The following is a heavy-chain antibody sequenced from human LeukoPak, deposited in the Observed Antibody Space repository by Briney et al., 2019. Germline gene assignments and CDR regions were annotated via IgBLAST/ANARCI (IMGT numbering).Heavy chain of an antibody. Sequence: PSETLSLTCTVSGGSISSYYWSWIRQPPGKGLEWIGYIYYSGSTNYNPSLKSRVTISVDTSKNQFSLKLSSVTAADTAVYYCARDDSGDYEGFDYWGQGTLVTVSS. J-gene: IGHJ4*02. D-gene: IGHD4-17*01. CDR3: ARDDSGDYEGFDY. CDR2: IYYSGST. V-gene: IGHV4-59*01. CDR1: GGSISSYY.